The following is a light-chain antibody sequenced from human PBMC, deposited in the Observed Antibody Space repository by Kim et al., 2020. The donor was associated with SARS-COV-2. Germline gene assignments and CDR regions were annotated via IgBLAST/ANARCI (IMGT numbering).Light chain of an antibody. J-gene: IGKJ2*01. CDR2: VAS. Sequence: VSTGERATLYCRDSQSVSSNVAWDQQKPGQAPRHLIYVASTRATGITARWSGSESGTEFTLTISSLQSEDCAVYYCQQYNNWPPYTFGQGTKLEI. V-gene: IGKV3-15*01. CDR3: QQYNNWPPYT. CDR1: QSVSSN.